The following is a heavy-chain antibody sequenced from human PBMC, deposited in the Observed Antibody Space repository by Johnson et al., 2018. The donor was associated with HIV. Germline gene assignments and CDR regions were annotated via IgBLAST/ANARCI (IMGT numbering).Heavy chain of an antibody. CDR1: GFTFSSYG. V-gene: IGHV3-43*01. Sequence: VQLVESGGGVVQPGGSLRLSCAASGFTFSSYGMHWVRQAPGKGLEWVSLISWDGGSTYYADSVKGRFTISRDNSKNSLYLQMNSLRTEDTALYYCAKGASSSDHGAFDIWGQGTMVTVSS. CDR3: AKGASSSDHGAFDI. J-gene: IGHJ3*02. D-gene: IGHD6-6*01. CDR2: ISWDGGST.